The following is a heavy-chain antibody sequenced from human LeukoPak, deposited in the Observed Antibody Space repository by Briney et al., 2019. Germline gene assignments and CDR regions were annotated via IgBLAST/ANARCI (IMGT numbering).Heavy chain of an antibody. D-gene: IGHD5-12*01. Sequence: PGGSLRLSCAASGFTFSGYVMTWVRQAPGKGLECVSSITFSSSHIYYADSVKGRFTISRDNTKDSLYLQMNSLRAEDTAVYYCARDGCDSGYDLCSYFDYWGQGTLVTVSS. CDR3: ARDGCDSGYDLCSYFDY. CDR1: GFTFSGYV. V-gene: IGHV3-21*01. CDR2: ITFSSSHI. J-gene: IGHJ4*02.